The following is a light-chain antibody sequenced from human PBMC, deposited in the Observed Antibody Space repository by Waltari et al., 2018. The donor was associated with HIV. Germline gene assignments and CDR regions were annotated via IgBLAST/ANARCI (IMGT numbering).Light chain of an antibody. CDR3: CSYAGTVV. J-gene: IGLJ2*01. CDR1: SSAVVGYNY. CDR2: AVS. Sequence: QSALTQPRSVSGSPGQSVTISCTGTSSAVVGYNYVSWYQQHPGKAPKRMIYAVSKRPSGVPDRFSGSKSGNTASLTISGLQAEDEADYYCCSYAGTVVFGGGTKLTVL. V-gene: IGLV2-11*01.